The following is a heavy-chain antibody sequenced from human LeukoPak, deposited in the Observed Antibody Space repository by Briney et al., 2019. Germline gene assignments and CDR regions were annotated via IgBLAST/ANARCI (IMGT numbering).Heavy chain of an antibody. D-gene: IGHD3-16*01. CDR3: VRGLDS. J-gene: IGHJ5*01. CDR1: GFTFSSDW. V-gene: IGHV3-74*01. CDR2: INGEGSST. Sequence: GGSLRLSSAASGFTFSSDWTHSVCHAPGKGLGSGSYINGEGSSTNYAHSVRGGFTISRDNAKTTLYMRMTRLRDEATPVYNCVRGLDSWGRGTLVTVSS.